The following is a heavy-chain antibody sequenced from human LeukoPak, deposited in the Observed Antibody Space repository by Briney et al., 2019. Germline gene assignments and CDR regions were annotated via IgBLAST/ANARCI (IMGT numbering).Heavy chain of an antibody. J-gene: IGHJ4*02. V-gene: IGHV3-23*01. CDR1: GFTVSSNY. CDR2: ISGSGGST. Sequence: GGSLRLSCAASGFTVSSNYMSWVRQAPGKGLEWVSAISGSGGSTYYADSVKGRFTISRDNSKNTLYLQMNSLRAEDTAVYYCAKGRGADDYWGQGTLVTVSS. CDR3: AKGRGADDY. D-gene: IGHD3-10*01.